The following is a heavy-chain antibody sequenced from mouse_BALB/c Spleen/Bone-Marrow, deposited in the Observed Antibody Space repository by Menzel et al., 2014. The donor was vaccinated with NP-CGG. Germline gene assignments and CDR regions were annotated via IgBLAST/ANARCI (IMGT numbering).Heavy chain of an antibody. D-gene: IGHD4-1*01. CDR1: GFTFSDYY. CDR3: ARQLVYAMDY. V-gene: IGHV5-12*01. Sequence: EVMLVESGGGLVQPGGSLKLSCAPSGFTFSDYYMYWVRQTPEKRLEWVAYITKGGGSTYYPDIVKGRFTISRDDAKNTLYLQMSRLKSEDTGMYYCARQLVYAMDYWGQGTSVTVSS. J-gene: IGHJ4*01. CDR2: ITKGGGST.